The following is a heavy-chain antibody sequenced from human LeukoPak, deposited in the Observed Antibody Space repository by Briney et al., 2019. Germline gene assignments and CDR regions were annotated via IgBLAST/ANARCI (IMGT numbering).Heavy chain of an antibody. CDR2: IYTSGST. J-gene: IGHJ6*03. D-gene: IGHD2-15*01. CDR1: GGSISSYY. V-gene: IGHV4-4*07. CDR3: ARDGAAPYYYYYYYMDV. Sequence: SETLSLTCTVSGGSISSYYWSWIRQPAGKGLEWIGRIYTSGSTNYNPSLKSRVTMSVDTSKNQFSLKLSSVTAADTAVYYCARDGAAPYYYYYYYMDVWGKGTTVTISS.